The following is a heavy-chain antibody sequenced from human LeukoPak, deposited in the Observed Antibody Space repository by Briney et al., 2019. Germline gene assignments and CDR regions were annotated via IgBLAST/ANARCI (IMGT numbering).Heavy chain of an antibody. D-gene: IGHD5-18*01. V-gene: IGHV3-23*01. CDR2: ISGSGGST. CDR1: GFTFSSYA. Sequence: GGSLRLFCTASGFTFSSYAMSWVRQAPGKGLEWVSGISGSGGSTYYADSVKGRFAISRDNSKNTLYLQMNSLRAEDTAVYYCAKDKYSPHINHWFDPWGQEALVTVSS. J-gene: IGHJ5*02. CDR3: AKDKYSPHINHWFDP.